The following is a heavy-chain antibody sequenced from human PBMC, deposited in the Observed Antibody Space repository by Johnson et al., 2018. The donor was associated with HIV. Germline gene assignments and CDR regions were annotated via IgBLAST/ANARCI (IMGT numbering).Heavy chain of an antibody. CDR3: AKDFGLDGGNGFDI. Sequence: QMLLVASGGGVVQPGRSLRLSCAASGFTFSSYAMHWVRQAPGKGLEWVAFERYNEVNKFYADYVKGRLISSRDNSKNTLYLEMNSLRAEETDVYYCAKDFGLDGGNGFDIWGQGTMVTVSS. V-gene: IGHV3-30*02. J-gene: IGHJ3*02. D-gene: IGHD3-10*01. CDR2: ERYNEVNK. CDR1: GFTFSSYA.